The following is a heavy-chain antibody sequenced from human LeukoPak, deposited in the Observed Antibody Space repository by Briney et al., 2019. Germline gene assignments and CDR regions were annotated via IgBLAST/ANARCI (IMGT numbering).Heavy chain of an antibody. CDR2: ISYDGSNK. CDR1: GLTFSSYG. V-gene: IGHV3-30*03. D-gene: IGHD3-16*02. Sequence: PSGSLRLGCAASGLTFSSYGMHWLRQAPGKGLEWVAVISYDGSNKYYADSVKGRFTISRHNAKNSLYLQMNSLRAEDTAVYYCARVPAGVIGMKDAFDIWGQGTMVTVSS. J-gene: IGHJ3*02. CDR3: ARVPAGVIGMKDAFDI.